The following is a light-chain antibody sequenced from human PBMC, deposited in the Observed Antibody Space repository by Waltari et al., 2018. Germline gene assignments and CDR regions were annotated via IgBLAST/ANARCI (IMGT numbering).Light chain of an antibody. V-gene: IGKV3-11*01. CDR3: QQRTNWPLT. J-gene: IGKJ4*01. CDR1: QSVSNC. CDR2: DAS. Sequence: EIVLTQSPATLSLSPGERATLSCRASQSVSNCLAWYQQKPGQAPRLLIYDASRRAAGIPARFSGSGSGTDFTLTISRLEPEDFAVFYCQQRTNWPLTFGGGTKLEVK.